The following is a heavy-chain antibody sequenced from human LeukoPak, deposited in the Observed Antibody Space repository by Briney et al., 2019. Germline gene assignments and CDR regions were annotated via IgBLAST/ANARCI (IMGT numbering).Heavy chain of an antibody. J-gene: IGHJ6*02. CDR1: GYRFTSYW. CDR2: IDPSDSYT. D-gene: IGHD3-10*01. CDR3: AKTGDPYYGSGSYGMDV. V-gene: IGHV5-10-1*01. Sequence: GESLKISCKGSGYRFTSYWITWVRQMPGKGLEWMGRIDPSDSYTDYSPSFQGHVTISADKSISTAYLQWSSLKASDTAMYYCAKTGDPYYGSGSYGMDVWGQGTTVTVSS.